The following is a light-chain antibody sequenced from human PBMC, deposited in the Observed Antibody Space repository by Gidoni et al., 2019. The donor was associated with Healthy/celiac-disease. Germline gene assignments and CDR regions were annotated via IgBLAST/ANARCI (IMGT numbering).Light chain of an antibody. V-gene: IGKV2-28*01. CDR1: QSLLHSNGYNY. CDR2: LGS. J-gene: IGKJ5*01. Sequence: DIVMTQSPLPLPVTPGEPASISCRSSQSLLHSNGYNYLDWYLQKPGQSPQLLIYLGSNRASGVPDRFSGSGSSTDFTLKISRVEAEDVGVYYCMQALQTPITFGQGTRLEIK. CDR3: MQALQTPIT.